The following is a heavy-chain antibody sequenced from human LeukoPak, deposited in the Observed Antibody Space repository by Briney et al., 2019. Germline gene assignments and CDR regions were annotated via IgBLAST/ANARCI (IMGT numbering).Heavy chain of an antibody. Sequence: PGGSLRLSCAASGFTFSSYGMHWVRQAPGKGLEWVAFIRYDGSNKYYADSVKGRFTISRDNSKNTLYLQMNSLRAEDTAVYYCAKFKENWNLIYFDYWGQGTLVTVSS. CDR3: AKFKENWNLIYFDY. CDR1: GFTFSSYG. D-gene: IGHD1-1*01. CDR2: IRYDGSNK. J-gene: IGHJ4*02. V-gene: IGHV3-30*02.